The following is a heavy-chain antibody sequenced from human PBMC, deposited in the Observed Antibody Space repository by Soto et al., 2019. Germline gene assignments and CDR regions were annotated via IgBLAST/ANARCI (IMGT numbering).Heavy chain of an antibody. CDR2: IYYSGST. V-gene: IGHV4-31*03. CDR3: ARVTRGYDILTGYGNYYYGMDV. D-gene: IGHD3-9*01. CDR1: GGSISSGGYY. Sequence: TLSLTCTVSGGSISSGGYYWSWIRQHPGKGLEWIGYIYYSGSTYYNPSLKSRVTISVDTSKNQFSLKLSSVTAADTAVYYCARVTRGYDILTGYGNYYYGMDVWGQGTTVTVSS. J-gene: IGHJ6*02.